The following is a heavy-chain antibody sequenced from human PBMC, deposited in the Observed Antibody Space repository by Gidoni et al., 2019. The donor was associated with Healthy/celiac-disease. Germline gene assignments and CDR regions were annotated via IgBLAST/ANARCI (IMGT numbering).Heavy chain of an antibody. D-gene: IGHD3-3*01. CDR1: GFTFDDYA. Sequence: EVQLVESVGCLVQPGRSLRLSFAASGFTFDDYAMHWVRPSPGKGLEWVSGISWNSGSIGYADSVKGRFTISRDNAKNSLYLQMNSLRAEDTALYYCAKALGGGYDFWSGYYTDYYYYGMDVWGQGTTVTVSS. V-gene: IGHV3-9*01. CDR2: ISWNSGSI. J-gene: IGHJ6*02. CDR3: AKALGGGYDFWSGYYTDYYYYGMDV.